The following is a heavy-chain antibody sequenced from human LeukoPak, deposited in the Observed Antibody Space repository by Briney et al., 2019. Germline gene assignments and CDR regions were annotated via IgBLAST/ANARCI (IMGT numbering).Heavy chain of an antibody. Sequence: SETLSLTCTVSGGSISSYYWSWLRQPAGKGLEWIGRIYTSGSTNYNPSLKSRVTMSVDTSKNQFSLKLNSVTAADTAVYYCARENVGGSGGGLSNWGQGTLVTVSS. J-gene: IGHJ4*02. V-gene: IGHV4-4*07. CDR3: ARENVGGSGGGLSN. D-gene: IGHD3-10*01. CDR2: IYTSGST. CDR1: GGSISSYY.